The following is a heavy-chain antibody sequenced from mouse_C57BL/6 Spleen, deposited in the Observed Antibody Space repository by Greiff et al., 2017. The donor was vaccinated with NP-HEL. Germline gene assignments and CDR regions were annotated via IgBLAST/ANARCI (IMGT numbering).Heavy chain of an antibody. CDR3: ARNDYDTAWFAY. Sequence: QVQLQQPGAELVMPGASVKLSCKASGYTFTSYWMHWVKQRPGQGLEWIGEIDPSDSYTNYNQKFKGKSTLTVDKSSSTAYMQLSSLTSEDSAVYYCARNDYDTAWFAYWGQGTLVTVSA. J-gene: IGHJ3*01. CDR2: IDPSDSYT. CDR1: GYTFTSYW. D-gene: IGHD2-4*01. V-gene: IGHV1-69*01.